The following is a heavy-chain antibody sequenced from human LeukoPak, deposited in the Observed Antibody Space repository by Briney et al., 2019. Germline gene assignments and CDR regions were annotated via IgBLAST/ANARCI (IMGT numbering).Heavy chain of an antibody. D-gene: IGHD6-19*01. CDR1: GFTFSSYS. CDR2: ISSSSSYK. CDR3: ARDRHIAGAGYYFDY. Sequence: GGFLRLSCAASGFTFSSYSMNWVRQAPGKGLEWVSSISSSSSYKYYADSVKGRFTISRDNAKNSLYLQMNSLRAEDTAVYYCARDRHIAGAGYYFDYWGQGTLVTVSS. J-gene: IGHJ4*02. V-gene: IGHV3-21*01.